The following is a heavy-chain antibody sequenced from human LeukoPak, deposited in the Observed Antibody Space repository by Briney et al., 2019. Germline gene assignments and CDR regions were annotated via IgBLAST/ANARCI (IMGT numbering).Heavy chain of an antibody. Sequence: ASVRVSCKASGYTFTNYAMNWVRQAPGQGREWMGCINTNTGNPTYAQGFTGRFVFSLDTSVSTAYLQISSLKAEDTAVYYCARVARGGWHDAFDIWGQGTMVTVSS. D-gene: IGHD5-24*01. CDR2: INTNTGNP. J-gene: IGHJ3*02. CDR1: GYTFTNYA. CDR3: ARVARGGWHDAFDI. V-gene: IGHV7-4-1*02.